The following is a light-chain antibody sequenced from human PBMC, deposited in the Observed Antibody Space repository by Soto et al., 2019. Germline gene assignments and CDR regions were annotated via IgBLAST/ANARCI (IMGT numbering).Light chain of an antibody. Sequence: NFMLTQPHSVSESPGKTVTISCTRSSGRIASNYVQWYQQRPGSSPTTVIYEDNQRSSGVPDRFSGSIDRSSNSASLSLSGLLTEDEADNYRQSYDSSIWVFGGGTKLTVL. J-gene: IGLJ3*02. CDR1: SGRIASNY. V-gene: IGLV6-57*01. CDR3: QSYDSSIWV. CDR2: EDN.